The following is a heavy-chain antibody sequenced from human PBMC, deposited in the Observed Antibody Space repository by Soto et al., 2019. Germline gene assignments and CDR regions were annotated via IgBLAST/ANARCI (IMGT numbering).Heavy chain of an antibody. CDR3: ARDDLYGGWFDP. CDR2: IYHSGST. D-gene: IGHD4-17*01. J-gene: IGHJ5*02. Sequence: QLQLQESGSGLVKPSQTLSLTCAVSGGSISSGGYSWNWIRQPPGKGLEWIGYIYHSGSTYYNPALQTRVTVSVDKSKNQCSLKLRSVTAADTAVYYCARDDLYGGWFDPWGQGTLVTVSS. V-gene: IGHV4-30-2*01. CDR1: GGSISSGGYS.